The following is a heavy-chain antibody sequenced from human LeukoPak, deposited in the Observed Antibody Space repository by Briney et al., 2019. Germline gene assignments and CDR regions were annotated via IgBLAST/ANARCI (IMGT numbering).Heavy chain of an antibody. Sequence: RASVKVSCKASGYTFTGYYMHWVRQAPGQGLEWMGRINPNSGGTNYAQKFQGRVTMTRDTSISTAYMELSRLRSDDTAVYYCASSKAYYYDSSGSGLMDYWGQGTLVTVSS. J-gene: IGHJ4*02. V-gene: IGHV1-2*06. CDR2: INPNSGGT. CDR3: ASSKAYYYDSSGSGLMDY. CDR1: GYTFTGYY. D-gene: IGHD3-22*01.